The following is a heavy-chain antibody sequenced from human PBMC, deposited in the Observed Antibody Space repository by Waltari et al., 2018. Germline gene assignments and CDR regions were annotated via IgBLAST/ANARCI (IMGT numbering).Heavy chain of an antibody. CDR1: GFSFSSYA. CDR3: ARDGRPYGGPNWFDP. V-gene: IGHV3-64*07. Sequence: EVQLVESGGGLVQPGGSLRLSCTASGFSFSSYAMHWVRQAPGKGLEYFSAISGNGDSIYYAESVKGRFTISRDNSKNMLYLQMGSLRAEDMAVYYCARDGRPYGGPNWFDPWGQGTLVTVSS. D-gene: IGHD3-10*01. J-gene: IGHJ5*02. CDR2: ISGNGDSI.